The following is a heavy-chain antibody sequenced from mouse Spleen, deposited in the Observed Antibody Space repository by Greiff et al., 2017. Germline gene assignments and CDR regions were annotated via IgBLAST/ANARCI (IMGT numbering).Heavy chain of an antibody. Sequence: EVKLQESGGGLVQPGGSMKLSCVASGFTFSNYWMNWVRQSPEKGLEWVAQIRLKSDNYATHYAESVKGRFTISRDDSKSSVYLQMNNLRAEDTGSYYCTDYSEGYFDVWGTGTTVTVSS. CDR3: TDYSEGYFDV. V-gene: IGHV6-3*01. D-gene: IGHD1-1*01. CDR1: GFTFSNYW. J-gene: IGHJ1*03. CDR2: IRLKSDNYAT.